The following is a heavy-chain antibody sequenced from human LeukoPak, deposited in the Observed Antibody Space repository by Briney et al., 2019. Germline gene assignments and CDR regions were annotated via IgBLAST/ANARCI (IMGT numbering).Heavy chain of an antibody. J-gene: IGHJ4*02. CDR1: GFTFSDYY. Sequence: PGGSLGLSCAASGFTFSDYYMNWIRQAPGKGLEWVSYISSSGRTIYYADSVKGRFTISRDNAKNSVYLQMNSLRAEDTAVYYCARDRYGSGSVDYWGQGTLVTVSS. V-gene: IGHV3-11*01. D-gene: IGHD3-10*01. CDR3: ARDRYGSGSVDY. CDR2: ISSSGRTI.